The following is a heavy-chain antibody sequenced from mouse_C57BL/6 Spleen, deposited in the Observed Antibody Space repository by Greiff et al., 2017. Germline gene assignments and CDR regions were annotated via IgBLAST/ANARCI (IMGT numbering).Heavy chain of an antibody. CDR1: GFTFTGYW. J-gene: IGHJ3*01. Sequence: QVQLQQSGAELMKPGASLKLSCKASGFTFTGYWIEWVQQRPGHGLEWIGEILPGSGSTNYNEKFKGNATFTADTSTNTAFMQLSSLTTEDSAIYYCARHIPLAYWGQGTLVTVSA. V-gene: IGHV1-9*01. CDR3: ARHIPLAY. CDR2: ILPGSGST.